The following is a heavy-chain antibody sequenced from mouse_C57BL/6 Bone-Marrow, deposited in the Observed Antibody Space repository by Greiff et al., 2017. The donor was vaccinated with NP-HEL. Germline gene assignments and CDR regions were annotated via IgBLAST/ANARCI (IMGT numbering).Heavy chain of an antibody. CDR3: ARWFLRMDY. J-gene: IGHJ4*01. D-gene: IGHD2-3*01. CDR2: INPGSGGT. V-gene: IGHV1-54*01. Sequence: VKLQESGAELVRPGTSVKVSCKASGYAFTNYLIEWVKQRPGQGLEWIGVINPGSGGTNYNEKFKGKATLTADKSSSTAYMQLSSLTSEDSAVYFCARWFLRMDYWGQGTSVTVSS. CDR1: GYAFTNYL.